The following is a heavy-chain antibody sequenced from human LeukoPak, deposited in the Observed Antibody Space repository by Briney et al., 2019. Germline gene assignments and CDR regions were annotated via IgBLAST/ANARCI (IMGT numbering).Heavy chain of an antibody. CDR2: INPNSGGT. J-gene: IGHJ4*02. CDR1: GYTFTGYY. V-gene: IGHV1-2*02. CDR3: ARDGGYSSSWYGLDY. Sequence: GASVKVSCKASGYTFTGYYMHWVRQAPGQGLEWMGWINPNSGGTNYAQKFQGRVTMTRDTSISTAYMELSRLRSDDTAVYYCARDGGYSSSWYGLDYWGQGILVTVSS. D-gene: IGHD6-13*01.